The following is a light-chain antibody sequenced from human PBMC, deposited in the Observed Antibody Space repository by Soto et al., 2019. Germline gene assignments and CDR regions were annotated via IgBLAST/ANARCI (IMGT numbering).Light chain of an antibody. V-gene: IGKV3-20*01. CDR1: QGVTSSC. Sequence: DIMLTQSPVTLSVSPGETATLPCSASQGVTSSCLAWYQQKPGQAPRLLIYGASSTATGSPAWFSGSGSGTDFTPTISRLDHADFAVYYCQQHGSCRALTFCRGTKVDNK. J-gene: IGKJ4*01. CDR2: GAS. CDR3: QQHGSCRALT.